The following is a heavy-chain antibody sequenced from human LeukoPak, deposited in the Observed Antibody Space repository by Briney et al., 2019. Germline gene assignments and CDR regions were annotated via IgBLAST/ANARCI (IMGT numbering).Heavy chain of an antibody. D-gene: IGHD3-22*01. J-gene: IGHJ4*02. CDR3: ATSTYNYDTNGFYPYYFDF. Sequence: PGGSLRLSCAASGFTFSRFSMNWVRQAPGKGLEWVSYISSSSGTIYYADSVKGRFTISRDNVKNSVYLQMNSLRAEDAAVYYCATSTYNYDTNGFYPYYFDFWGQGTLVTVSS. V-gene: IGHV3-48*04. CDR1: GFTFSRFS. CDR2: ISSSSGTI.